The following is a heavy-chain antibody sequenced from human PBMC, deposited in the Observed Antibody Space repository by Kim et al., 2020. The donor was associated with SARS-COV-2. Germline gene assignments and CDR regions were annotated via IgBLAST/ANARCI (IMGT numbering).Heavy chain of an antibody. CDR1: GFTFSNYW. J-gene: IGHJ4*02. CDR2: INSDGSTT. V-gene: IGHV3-74*01. CDR3: ARGYSGSYRVDY. D-gene: IGHD1-26*01. Sequence: GGSLRLSCAASGFTFSNYWMHWVRQAPGKGLVWVSRINSDGSTTNYADSVKGRFTISRDNAKNTLYLQMNSLRAEDTAVYYCARGYSGSYRVDYWGQGTLVTVSS.